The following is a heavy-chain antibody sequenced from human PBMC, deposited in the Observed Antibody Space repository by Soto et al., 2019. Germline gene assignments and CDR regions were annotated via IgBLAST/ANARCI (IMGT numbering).Heavy chain of an antibody. J-gene: IGHJ4*02. D-gene: IGHD2-8*02. CDR2: VTPRNGDT. V-gene: IGHV1-8*02. CDR1: GYTFTSYD. CDR3: ARGGSYWARRHYFDS. Sequence: ASVKVSCNASGYTFTSYDINWVRRAAGQGPEWMGSVTPRNGDTAFTQKYQGRVTVTSNTSMSTVYMELSNLRAEDTAVYYCARGGSYWARRHYFDSWGQGTLVTVSS.